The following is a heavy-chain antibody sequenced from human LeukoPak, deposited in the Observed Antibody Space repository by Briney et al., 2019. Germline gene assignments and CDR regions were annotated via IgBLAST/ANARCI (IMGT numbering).Heavy chain of an antibody. CDR3: AKGYSSSWYDLYFDY. J-gene: IGHJ4*02. CDR1: GFTFSSYS. Sequence: GGSLRLSCAASGFTFSSYSMNWVRQAPGKGLEWVSYISSSSSTIYYADSVKGRFTISRDNAKNSLYLQMNSLRAEDTALYYCAKGYSSSWYDLYFDYWGQGTLVTVSS. V-gene: IGHV3-48*04. D-gene: IGHD6-13*01. CDR2: ISSSSSTI.